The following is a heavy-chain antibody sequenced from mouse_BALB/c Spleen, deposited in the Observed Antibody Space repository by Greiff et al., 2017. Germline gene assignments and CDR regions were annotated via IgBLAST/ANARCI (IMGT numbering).Heavy chain of an antibody. V-gene: IGHV5-15*02. CDR2: ISNLAYSI. J-gene: IGHJ4*01. Sequence: DVMLVESGGGLVQPGGSRKLSCAASGFTFSDYGMAWVRQAPGKGPEWVAFISNLAYSIYYADTVTGRFTISRENAKNTLYLEMSSLRSEDTAMYYCARDRGYDGYYGGAMDYWGQGTSVTVSS. CDR3: ARDRGYDGYYGGAMDY. D-gene: IGHD2-3*01. CDR1: GFTFSDYG.